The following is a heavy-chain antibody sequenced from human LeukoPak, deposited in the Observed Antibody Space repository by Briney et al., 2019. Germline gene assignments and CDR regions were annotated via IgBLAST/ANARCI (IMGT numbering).Heavy chain of an antibody. D-gene: IGHD2-2*01. CDR1: GGTFSSYA. CDR3: ARGIVVVPAAAEGSSWFDP. CDR2: IIPIFGTA. V-gene: IGHV1-69*06. Sequence: SVKVFCKASGGTFSSYAISWVRQAPGQGLEWMGGIIPIFGTANYAQKFQGRVTITADKSTSTAYMELSSLRSEDTAVYYCARGIVVVPAAAEGSSWFDPWGQGTLVTVSS. J-gene: IGHJ5*02.